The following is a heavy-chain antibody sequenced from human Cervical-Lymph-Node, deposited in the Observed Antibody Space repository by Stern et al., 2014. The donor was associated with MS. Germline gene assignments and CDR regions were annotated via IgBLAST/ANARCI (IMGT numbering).Heavy chain of an antibody. J-gene: IGHJ4*02. V-gene: IGHV1-58*01. D-gene: IGHD3-22*01. Sequence: QLLQSGPEVKKPGTSVKVSCKASGFTFTSSAVQWVRQARGQRLEWLGWIVVGSGNTNYAQKFQERVTITRDMSTSTAYMELSSLRSEDTAVYYCAAHYYDSSGYYYWGQGTLVTVSS. CDR2: IVVGSGNT. CDR3: AAHYYDSSGYYY. CDR1: GFTFTSSA.